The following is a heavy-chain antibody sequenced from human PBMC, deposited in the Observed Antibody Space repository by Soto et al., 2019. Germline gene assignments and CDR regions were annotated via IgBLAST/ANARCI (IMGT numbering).Heavy chain of an antibody. Sequence: PGGSLRLSCAASGFTVSSNDMSWVRQAPGKGLEWVASISSSSSYIYYADSVKGRFTISRDNAKNTLYLQMNSLRAEDTAVYYCAKEKWELREIYYFDYWGQGTLVTVSS. V-gene: IGHV3-21*04. CDR1: GFTVSSND. CDR2: ISSSSSYI. J-gene: IGHJ4*02. CDR3: AKEKWELREIYYFDY. D-gene: IGHD1-26*01.